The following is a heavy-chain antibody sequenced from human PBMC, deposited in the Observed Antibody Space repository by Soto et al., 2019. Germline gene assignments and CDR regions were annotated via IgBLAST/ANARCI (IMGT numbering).Heavy chain of an antibody. CDR2: IYTSGST. D-gene: IGHD6-13*01. CDR3: ARERQSSSWRPYNWFDP. J-gene: IGHJ5*02. V-gene: IGHV4-4*07. CDR1: GRSISSYY. Sequence: PSETLSLTCTVSGRSISSYYWSWIRQPAGKGLEWIGRIYTSGSTNYNPSLKSRVTMSVDTSKNQFSLKLSSVTAADTAVYYCARERQSSSWRPYNWFDPWGQGTLVTVS.